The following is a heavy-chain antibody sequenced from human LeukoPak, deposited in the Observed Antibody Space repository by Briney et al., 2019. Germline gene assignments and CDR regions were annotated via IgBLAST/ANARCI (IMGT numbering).Heavy chain of an antibody. J-gene: IGHJ4*02. D-gene: IGHD3-10*01. CDR3: AKIGELSDYFDY. CDR1: GFTFSSYG. V-gene: IGHV3-23*01. CDR2: ISGSGGST. Sequence: GGSLRLSCAASGFTFSSYGMSWVRQAPGKGLEWVSAISGSGGSTYYADSVKGRFTISRDNSKNTLYLQMNSLRAEDTAVYYCAKIGELSDYFDYWGQGTLVTVSS.